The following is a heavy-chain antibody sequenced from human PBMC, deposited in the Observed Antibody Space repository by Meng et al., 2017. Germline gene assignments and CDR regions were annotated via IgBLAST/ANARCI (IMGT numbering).Heavy chain of an antibody. Sequence: GESLKISCAASGFTFSSYWMHWVRQAPGKGLVWVSRINRDGSSTSYADSVKDRFTISRDNAKNTLYLQMNSLRAEDTALYYCARSEPYYYYGMDVWGQGTTVTVSS. CDR3: ARSEPYYYYGMDV. J-gene: IGHJ6*02. V-gene: IGHV3-74*01. CDR1: GFTFSSYW. CDR2: INRDGSST.